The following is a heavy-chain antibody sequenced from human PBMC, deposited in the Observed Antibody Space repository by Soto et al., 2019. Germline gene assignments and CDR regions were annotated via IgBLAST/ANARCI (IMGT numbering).Heavy chain of an antibody. V-gene: IGHV1-69*06. Sequence: QVQLVQYGAEVRKPGSSVKVSCKASGGTFTTYDISCVRQAPGQGLEWMGGIIPLFDATKYAQQFKGRVTITADKSTGTAYMELSSLRSEDTAMYYCARDRSSSWYKGTFYFDSWGQGTLVTVSS. J-gene: IGHJ4*02. CDR3: ARDRSSSWYKGTFYFDS. D-gene: IGHD6-19*01. CDR2: IIPLFDAT. CDR1: GGTFTTYD.